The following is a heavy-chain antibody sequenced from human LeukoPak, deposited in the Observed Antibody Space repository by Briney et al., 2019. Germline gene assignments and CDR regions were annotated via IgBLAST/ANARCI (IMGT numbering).Heavy chain of an antibody. CDR2: ISSSSSYI. D-gene: IGHD5-12*01. Sequence: PGGSLRLSCAASGFTFSSYSMNWVRQAPGKGLEWVSSISSSSSYIYYADSVKGRFTISRDNAKNSLYLQMNSLRAEDTAVYYCAREGSHPGGRATDIVATVGYWGQGTLVTVSS. CDR3: AREGSHPGGRATDIVATVGY. J-gene: IGHJ4*02. V-gene: IGHV3-21*01. CDR1: GFTFSSYS.